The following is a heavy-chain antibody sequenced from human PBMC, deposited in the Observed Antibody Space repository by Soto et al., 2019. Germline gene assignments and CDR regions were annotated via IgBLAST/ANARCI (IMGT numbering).Heavy chain of an antibody. Sequence: GGSLRLSCPASGFTFSSYAMSWVRQAPGKGLEWVSAISGSGGSTYYADSVKGPFTISRDNSKNTLYLQMNSLRAEDTAVYYCAKDCSSTSCYFDYWGPGTLVTVSS. V-gene: IGHV3-23*01. D-gene: IGHD2-2*01. CDR1: GFTFSSYA. CDR2: ISGSGGST. J-gene: IGHJ4*02. CDR3: AKDCSSTSCYFDY.